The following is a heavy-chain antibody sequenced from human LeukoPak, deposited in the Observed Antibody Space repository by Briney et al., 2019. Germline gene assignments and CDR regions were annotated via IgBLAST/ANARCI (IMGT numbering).Heavy chain of an antibody. CDR3: AKYFAGSGYAFDI. V-gene: IGHV3-23*01. J-gene: IGHJ3*02. Sequence: GGSVRLSCAASGFTFTNYAMSWVRQALGKGLEWVSAISGSGGSTFYADSVKGRFTISRDNSKNTLYLQINSLRAEDTAVYYCAKYFAGSGYAFDIWGQGTMVTVSS. CDR1: GFTFTNYA. CDR2: ISGSGGST. D-gene: IGHD3-9*01.